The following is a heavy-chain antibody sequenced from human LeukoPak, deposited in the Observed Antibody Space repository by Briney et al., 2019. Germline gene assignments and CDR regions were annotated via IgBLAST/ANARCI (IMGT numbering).Heavy chain of an antibody. Sequence: ASVKVSCKASGYTFTSYGFSCVRQAPGQGLEWMGWISAYNGNTNYAQKLQGRVTMTTDTSTSTAYMELRSLRSDDTAVYFCARGSIAVGGVDYRGQGTLVTVSS. V-gene: IGHV1-18*01. J-gene: IGHJ4*02. CDR3: ARGSIAVGGVDY. CDR2: ISAYNGNT. D-gene: IGHD6-19*01. CDR1: GYTFTSYG.